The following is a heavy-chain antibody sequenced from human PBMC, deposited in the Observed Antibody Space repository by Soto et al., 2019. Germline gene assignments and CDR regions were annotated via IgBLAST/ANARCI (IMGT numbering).Heavy chain of an antibody. D-gene: IGHD5-18*01. Sequence: QLQLQESGSGLVKPSQTLSLTCAVSGGSISSGGYSWSWIRQPPGKGLEWIGYIYHSGSTYYNPSLKSLVTISVDRSKNQFSLKLSSVTAADTAVYYCARVGIHVDTVWFDPWGQGTLVTVSS. V-gene: IGHV4-30-2*01. J-gene: IGHJ5*02. CDR2: IYHSGST. CDR1: GGSISSGGYS. CDR3: ARVGIHVDTVWFDP.